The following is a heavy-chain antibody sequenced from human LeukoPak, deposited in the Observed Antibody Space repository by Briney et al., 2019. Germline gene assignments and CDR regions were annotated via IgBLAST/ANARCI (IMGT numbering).Heavy chain of an antibody. J-gene: IGHJ4*02. V-gene: IGHV3-23*01. CDR3: ATLEGGVVFDY. CDR1: GFTFSSYA. CDR2: ISGSGGST. Sequence: GGSLRLSCAASGFTFSSYAMSWVRQAPGKGLEWVSAISGSGGSTYYAGSVKGRFTISRDNSKNTLYLQMNSLRAEDTAVYYCATLEGGVVFDYWGQGTLVTVSS. D-gene: IGHD3-3*01.